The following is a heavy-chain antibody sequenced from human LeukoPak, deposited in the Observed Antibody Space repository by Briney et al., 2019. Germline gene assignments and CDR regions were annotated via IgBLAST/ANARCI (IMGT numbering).Heavy chain of an antibody. Sequence: SETLSLTCAVYGGSFSGYYWSWIRQPPGKGLEWIGEINHSGSTNYNPSLKSRVTISVDTSKNQFSLKLSSVTAADTAVYYCARGRYATDYWGQGTLVTVSS. D-gene: IGHD1-1*01. CDR3: ARGRYATDY. CDR1: GGSFSGYY. V-gene: IGHV4-34*01. CDR2: INHSGST. J-gene: IGHJ4*02.